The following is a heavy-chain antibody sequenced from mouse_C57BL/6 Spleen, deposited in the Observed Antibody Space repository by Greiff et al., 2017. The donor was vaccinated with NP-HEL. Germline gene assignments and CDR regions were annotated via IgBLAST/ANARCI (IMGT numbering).Heavy chain of an antibody. CDR2: ISSGSSTI. CDR1: GFTFSDYG. J-gene: IGHJ3*01. D-gene: IGHD1-1*01. V-gene: IGHV5-17*01. CDR3: ARNDYGSSYEFAY. Sequence: EVQLVESGGGLVKPGGSLKLSCAASGFTFSDYGMHWVRQAPEKGLEWVAYISSGSSTIYYADTVKGRFTISRDNAKNTLFLLMTSLRSEDTAMYYCARNDYGSSYEFAYWGQGTLVTVSA.